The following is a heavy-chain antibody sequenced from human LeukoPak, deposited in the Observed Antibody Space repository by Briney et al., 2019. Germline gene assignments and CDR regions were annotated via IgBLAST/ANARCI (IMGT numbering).Heavy chain of an antibody. J-gene: IGHJ4*02. V-gene: IGHV3-20*04. D-gene: IGHD3-16*01. CDR3: VKDRSFNRGEPIDY. Sequence: GGSLRLSCAASGFSFDDHGMSWVRQAPGQGLEWVSGITWNGGSTDYADSVKGRFSISRDNAKDSLFLQMNSLRVDNTALYYCVKDRSFNRGEPIDYWGQGTLVVVSS. CDR2: ITWNGGST. CDR1: GFSFDDHG.